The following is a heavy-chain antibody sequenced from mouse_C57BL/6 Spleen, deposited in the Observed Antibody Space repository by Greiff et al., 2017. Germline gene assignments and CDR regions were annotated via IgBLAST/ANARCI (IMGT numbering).Heavy chain of an antibody. J-gene: IGHJ2*01. CDR2: IWSGGST. CDR3: ARSPPYYGVDY. Sequence: VQRVESGPGLVQPSQSLSITCTVSGFSLTSYGVHWVRQSPGKGLEWLGVIWSGGSTDYNADFISRLSISTDNSKSQVFFKMNSLQADDTAIYYCARSPPYYGVDYWGQGTTLTVSS. D-gene: IGHD1-1*01. V-gene: IGHV2-2*01. CDR1: GFSLTSYG.